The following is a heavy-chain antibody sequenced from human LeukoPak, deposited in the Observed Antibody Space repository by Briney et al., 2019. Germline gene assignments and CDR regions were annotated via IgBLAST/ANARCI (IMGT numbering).Heavy chain of an antibody. CDR1: GFTFDDYA. CDR2: ISWNSGSI. CDR3: GRGGGSHHY. Sequence: QPGGSLRLSCAASGFTFDDYAMHWVRQAPGKGLEWVSGISWNSGSIGYADSVKGRFTISRDNAKNSLYLQMNSLRAEDTAVYYCGRGGGSHHYRGQGTL. V-gene: IGHV3-9*01. D-gene: IGHD1-26*01. J-gene: IGHJ4*02.